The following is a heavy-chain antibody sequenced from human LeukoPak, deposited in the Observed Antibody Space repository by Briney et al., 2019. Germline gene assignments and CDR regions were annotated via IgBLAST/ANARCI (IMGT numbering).Heavy chain of an antibody. CDR2: IWYDGSNK. Sequence: KSLRLSCAASGFTFNSFGMYWVRQAPGKGLEWVAVIWYDGSNKYYADSVRGRFTISRDNSKDTLYLQMNSLRAEDTAVYYCARDLRGGYYDSSGFFGGLDYWGQGALVTVSS. D-gene: IGHD3-22*01. CDR3: ARDLRGGYYDSSGFFGGLDY. CDR1: GFTFNSFG. J-gene: IGHJ4*02. V-gene: IGHV3-33*01.